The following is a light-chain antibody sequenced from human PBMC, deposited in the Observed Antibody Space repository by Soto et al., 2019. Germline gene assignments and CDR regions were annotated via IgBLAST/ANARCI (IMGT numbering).Light chain of an antibody. J-gene: IGKJ1*01. CDR2: GAS. Sequence: EIVMPQSPATLSVSPGERATLSCRASQSISYNLAWYQQKPGQAPRLLIDGASNSATGSPARFSGSGSGTDFTLTISSLQSEDFAVYYCQQHNDWPLTFGQGTRVEIK. V-gene: IGKV3-15*01. CDR3: QQHNDWPLT. CDR1: QSISYN.